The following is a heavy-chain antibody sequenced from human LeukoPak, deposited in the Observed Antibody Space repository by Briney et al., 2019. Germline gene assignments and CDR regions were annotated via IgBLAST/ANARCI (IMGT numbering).Heavy chain of an antibody. D-gene: IGHD3-22*01. CDR1: GGTFSSYA. V-gene: IGHV1-69*04. CDR3: ARVVSGYDSVGY. CDR2: IIPILGIA. Sequence: ASVKVSCKASGGTFSSYAISWVRQAPGQGLEWMGRIIPILGIANHAQKFQGRVTITADKSTSTAYMELSSLRSEDTAVYYCARVVSGYDSVGYWGQGTLVTVSS. J-gene: IGHJ4*02.